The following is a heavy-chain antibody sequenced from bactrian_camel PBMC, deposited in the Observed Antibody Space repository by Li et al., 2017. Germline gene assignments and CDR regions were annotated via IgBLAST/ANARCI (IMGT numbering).Heavy chain of an antibody. CDR2: VTSDGEL. Sequence: DVQLVESGGGLVQPGGSLRLSCAGSGFTFSSYYMSWVRQAPGREREGIASVTSDGELNYADSVQGRFSISQNNDKSTLFLQMDDLKPEDTAMYYCAATIIVLQPASRLRRRPYNHWDQGTQVTVS. CDR3: AATIIVLQPASRLRRRPYNH. V-gene: IGHV3S31*01. CDR1: GFTFSSYY. D-gene: IGHD3*01. J-gene: IGHJ4*01.